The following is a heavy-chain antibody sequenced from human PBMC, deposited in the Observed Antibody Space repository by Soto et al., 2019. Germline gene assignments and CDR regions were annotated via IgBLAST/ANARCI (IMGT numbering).Heavy chain of an antibody. CDR1: VFTVSATY. D-gene: IGHD6-13*01. Sequence: GGSLRLSCPASVFTVSATYMRWVRQAPGRGLEWVSLIYSVGNTHYADSVKGRFTISRDNSKNTLILQTNSLRVEDTAVYYCARDPPGIAASGAGGWGQGTLVTVSS. V-gene: IGHV3-53*01. CDR3: ARDPPGIAASGAGG. J-gene: IGHJ4*02. CDR2: IYSVGNT.